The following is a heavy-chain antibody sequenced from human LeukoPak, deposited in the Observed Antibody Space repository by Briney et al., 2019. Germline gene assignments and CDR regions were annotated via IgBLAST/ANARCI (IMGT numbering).Heavy chain of an antibody. CDR3: AKGEPYYYDSSGYYYSFGY. J-gene: IGHJ4*02. CDR1: GFTFSSYA. V-gene: IGHV3-23*01. CDR2: ISGSGGSA. D-gene: IGHD3-22*01. Sequence: PGGSLRLSCAASGFTFSSYAMSWVRQAPGKGLEWVSAISGSGGSAYYADSVKGRFTISRDNSKNTLYLQMNSLRAEDTAVYYCAKGEPYYYDSSGYYYSFGYWGQGTLVTVSS.